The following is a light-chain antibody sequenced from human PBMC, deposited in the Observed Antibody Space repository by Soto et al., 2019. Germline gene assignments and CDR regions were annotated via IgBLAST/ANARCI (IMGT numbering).Light chain of an antibody. CDR2: QDN. CDR1: KLGDKY. J-gene: IGLJ2*01. CDR3: QAWDSTNVV. Sequence: SSELTQPPSVSVSPGQTASISCSGDKLGDKYARWYQQKPGQSPVLVIFQDNKRPSGIPERFSGSNSGNTATLTISGTQAMDEADYYCQAWDSTNVVFGGGTKLTVL. V-gene: IGLV3-1*01.